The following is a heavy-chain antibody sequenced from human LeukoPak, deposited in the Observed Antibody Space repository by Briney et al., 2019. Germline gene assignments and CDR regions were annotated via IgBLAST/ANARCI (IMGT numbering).Heavy chain of an antibody. J-gene: IGHJ4*02. CDR3: ATMYQLLYDY. D-gene: IGHD2-2*02. CDR2: INPNSGGT. CDR1: GYTFTGYY. V-gene: IGHV1-2*02. Sequence: GASVKVSFKASGYTFTGYYMHWVRQALGQGLEWMGWINPNSGGTNYAQKFQGRVTMTRDTSISTAYMELSRLRSDDTAVYYCATMYQLLYDYWGQGILVTVSS.